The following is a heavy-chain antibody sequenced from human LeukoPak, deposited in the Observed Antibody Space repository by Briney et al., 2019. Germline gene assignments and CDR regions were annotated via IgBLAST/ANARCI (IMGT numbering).Heavy chain of an antibody. CDR1: RGSIYSFY. V-gene: IGHV4-4*07. CDR2: VYSNGNT. J-gene: IGHJ3*02. D-gene: IGHD3-10*01. Sequence: NPSETLSLTCTVSRGSIYSFYWTWIRQPAGKGLEWIGRVYSNGNTNYNPSLKSRVSMSVDTSENQFSLKLISMTAADTAVYFCARRTGSGSRDAFDIWGRGTMVTVSS. CDR3: ARRTGSGSRDAFDI.